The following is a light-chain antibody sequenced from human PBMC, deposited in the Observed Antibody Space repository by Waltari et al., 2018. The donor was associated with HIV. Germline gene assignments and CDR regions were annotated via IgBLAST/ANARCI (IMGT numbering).Light chain of an antibody. CDR3: AAAWDDSLNGPV. Sequence: QSVLTQPPSVSEAPRQRVTIPCSGSSSNIGNNAVNWYQQLPGKAPKLLIYYDVLLPSGVSDRFAGSKSGTSASLSISGLQSEDEADYYCAAAWDDSLNGPVFGGGTKLTVL. V-gene: IGLV1-36*01. CDR1: SSNIGNNA. J-gene: IGLJ2*01. CDR2: YDV.